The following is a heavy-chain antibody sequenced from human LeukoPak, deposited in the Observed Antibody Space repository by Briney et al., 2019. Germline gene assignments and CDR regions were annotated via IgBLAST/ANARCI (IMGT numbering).Heavy chain of an antibody. CDR1: GYTFTAYD. D-gene: IGHD2-15*01. V-gene: IGHV1-8*01. CDR3: ARGKAGDSGGHRAFDI. CDR2: MNPNSGNT. J-gene: IGHJ3*02. Sequence: ASVKVSCKASGYTFTAYDINWVRQATGQGLEWIGWMNPNSGNTGYAQKFQGSVTITRNTSISTAYMDFSNLRPEDTAVYYCARGKAGDSGGHRAFDIWGQGTMVTVSS.